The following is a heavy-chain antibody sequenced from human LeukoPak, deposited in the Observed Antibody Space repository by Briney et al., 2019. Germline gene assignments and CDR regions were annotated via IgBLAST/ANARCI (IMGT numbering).Heavy chain of an antibody. J-gene: IGHJ5*02. CDR1: GFTFSSSA. V-gene: IGHV3-23*01. D-gene: IGHD5-24*01. CDR2: VSAAGTSA. Sequence: PGGSLRLSCAASGFTFSSSAMNWVRQVPGRGLEWVSAVSAAGTSAFYSDSVRGRFAISRDNSKKTLYLEMSSLRAEDTAVYYCARDSSPNRDGYNYWFDPWGQGTLVTVSS. CDR3: ARDSSPNRDGYNYWFDP.